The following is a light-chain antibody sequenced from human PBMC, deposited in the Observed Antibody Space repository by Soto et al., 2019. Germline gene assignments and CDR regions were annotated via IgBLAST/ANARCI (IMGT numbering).Light chain of an antibody. Sequence: EVVMTQSPATLSVSPGERATLSCRASQSVNSNLAWYQQKPGQTPSLLIYDASTRATGVPARFSGSGSGTEFTLTISSLQSEDSAVYYCQEYDYWQTFSQGTTVEI. V-gene: IGKV3-15*01. CDR3: QEYDYWQT. J-gene: IGKJ1*01. CDR1: QSVNSN. CDR2: DAS.